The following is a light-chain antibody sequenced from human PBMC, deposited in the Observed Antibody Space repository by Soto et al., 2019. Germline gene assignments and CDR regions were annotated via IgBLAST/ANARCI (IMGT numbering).Light chain of an antibody. V-gene: IGKV3-15*01. CDR2: HTS. CDR3: QRYDNWPLT. J-gene: IGKJ4*01. CDR1: RRISGN. Sequence: EIVMTQSPATLSVSPGESATLSCRASRRISGNVAWYQQKPGLAPRLLIYHTSTRATGVPARFSGSGSGTEFSLTISSLQSEDSAVYFCQRYDNWPLTVGGGTKVDIK.